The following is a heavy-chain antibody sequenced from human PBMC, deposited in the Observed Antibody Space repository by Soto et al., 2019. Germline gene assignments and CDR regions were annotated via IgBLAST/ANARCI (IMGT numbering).Heavy chain of an antibody. CDR1: GYTFTSYA. CDR3: ARVVNDGDYGYYYYFMYV. CDR2: INAGNGNT. D-gene: IGHD4-17*01. Sequence: ASVKVSCKASGYTFTSYAMHWVRQAPGQRLEWMGWINAGNGNTKYSQKFQGRVTITRDTSASTAYMELSSLRSEDTAVYYCARVVNDGDYGYYYYFMYVWGKGTTVTVSS. V-gene: IGHV1-3*01. J-gene: IGHJ6*03.